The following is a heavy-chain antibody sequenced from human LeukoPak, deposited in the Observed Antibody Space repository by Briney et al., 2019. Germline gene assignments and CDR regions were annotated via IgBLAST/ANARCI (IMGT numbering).Heavy chain of an antibody. CDR2: IYYSGST. J-gene: IGHJ5*02. Sequence: SETLSLTCTVSGGSISSYYWSWIRQPPGKGLEWIGYIYYSGSTNYNPSLKSRVTISVDTSKNQFSLKLSSVSAADTAVYYCARLIAAAEGGFDPWGRGTLVTVSS. V-gene: IGHV4-59*08. CDR1: GGSISSYY. D-gene: IGHD6-13*01. CDR3: ARLIAAAEGGFDP.